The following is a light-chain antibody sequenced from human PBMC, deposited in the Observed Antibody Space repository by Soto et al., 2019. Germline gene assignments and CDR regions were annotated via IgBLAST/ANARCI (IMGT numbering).Light chain of an antibody. Sequence: DIQMTQSPSTLSASAGDTVTITCRASQSISTFLAWYQQKPGKAPKLLIYKASSLESGVPSRFSGSGSGTEFTLTISSLQPDDFATYYCQQYNSYSSFGQGTKVDIK. J-gene: IGKJ1*01. CDR2: KAS. V-gene: IGKV1-5*03. CDR3: QQYNSYSS. CDR1: QSISTF.